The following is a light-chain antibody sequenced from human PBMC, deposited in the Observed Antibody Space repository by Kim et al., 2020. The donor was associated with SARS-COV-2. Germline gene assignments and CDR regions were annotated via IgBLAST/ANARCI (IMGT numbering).Light chain of an antibody. CDR1: QSVDTN. CDR3: QQYNNWPPWT. V-gene: IGKV3-15*01. J-gene: IGKJ1*01. CDR2: GAS. Sequence: EIVMTQSPDSMSVSPGERATLSCRASQSVDTNLAWYQQKCGQAPKLLIYGASTRATGVPARFSGGGSGTEFTLTISSLQSEDFAVYYCQQYNNWPPWTFGQGTKVDIK.